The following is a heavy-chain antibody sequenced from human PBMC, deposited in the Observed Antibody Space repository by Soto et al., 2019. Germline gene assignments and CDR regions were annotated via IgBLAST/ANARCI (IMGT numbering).Heavy chain of an antibody. CDR2: ISAYNGNT. CDR3: ARVIGYYYHMDV. V-gene: IGHV1-18*01. D-gene: IGHD3-22*01. CDR1: GYTFTTYD. J-gene: IGHJ6*02. Sequence: QVQLVQSGGEVKKPGASVKVSCKASGYTFTTYDLSWVRQAPGQGLEWMGWISAYNGNTNYAQNLQGRVTMTTDTSTSTAYMELRSLRSDDTAVYYCARVIGYYYHMDVWGQGTTVTVSS.